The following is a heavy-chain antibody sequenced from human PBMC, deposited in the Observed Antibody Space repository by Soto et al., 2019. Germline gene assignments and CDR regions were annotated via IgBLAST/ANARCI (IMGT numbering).Heavy chain of an antibody. CDR1: GFSFTTYW. V-gene: IGHV5-51*01. D-gene: IGHD3-9*01. CDR2: VSPGESNV. J-gene: IGHJ3*01. Sequence: PGESLKISCKGSGFSFTTYWIGWVRQMPGKGLEWMGIVSPGESNVRYSPSFQGQVTISDDRSTSTVYLQWSRLEASDSAIYYCARAPNNVNWFPEAFDVWGQGTKVTVSS. CDR3: ARAPNNVNWFPEAFDV.